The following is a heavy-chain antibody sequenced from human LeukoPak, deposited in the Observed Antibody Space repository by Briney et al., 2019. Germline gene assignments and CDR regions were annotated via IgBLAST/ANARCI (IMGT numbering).Heavy chain of an antibody. V-gene: IGHV3-48*04. D-gene: IGHD6-19*01. CDR2: ISSGSSTI. J-gene: IGHJ4*02. CDR1: GFTFSNYN. Sequence: GGSLRLSCAASGFTFSNYNMNWVRQAPGKGLEWVSYISSGSSTIYYADSVKGRFTISRDNAKNSLWLQMNSLRAEDTAVYCCASRSGWAGDDYWGQGTLVTVSS. CDR3: ASRSGWAGDDY.